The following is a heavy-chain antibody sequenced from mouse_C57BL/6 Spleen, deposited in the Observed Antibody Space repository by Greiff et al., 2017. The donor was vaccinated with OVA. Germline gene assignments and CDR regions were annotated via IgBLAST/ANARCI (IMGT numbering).Heavy chain of an antibody. D-gene: IGHD3-3*01. CDR2: INPSTGGT. CDR3: AREQGLAMDY. Sequence: EVQGVESGPELVKPGASVKISCKASGNSFTGYYMNWVKQSPEKSLEWIGEINPSTGGTTYNQKFKAKATLTVDKSSSTAYMQLKSLTSEDSAVYYCAREQGLAMDYWGQGTTLTVSS. V-gene: IGHV1-42*01. CDR1: GNSFTGYY. J-gene: IGHJ4*01.